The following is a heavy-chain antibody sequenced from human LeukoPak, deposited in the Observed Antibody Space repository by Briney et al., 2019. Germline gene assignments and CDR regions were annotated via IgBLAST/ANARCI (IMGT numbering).Heavy chain of an antibody. V-gene: IGHV3-53*05. CDR2: IYSGGST. J-gene: IGHJ6*02. CDR1: GFTVSSNY. D-gene: IGHD3-3*01. Sequence: GGSLRLSCAASGFTVSSNYMSWVRQAPGKGLEWVSVIYSGGSTYYAGSVKGRFTISRDNSKNTLYLQMNSLRAEDTAVYYCAREYYDFWSGYHNIYGMDVWGQGTTVTVSS. CDR3: AREYYDFWSGYHNIYGMDV.